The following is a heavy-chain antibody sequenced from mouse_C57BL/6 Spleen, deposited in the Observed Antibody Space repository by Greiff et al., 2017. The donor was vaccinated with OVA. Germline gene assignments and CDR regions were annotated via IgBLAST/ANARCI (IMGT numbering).Heavy chain of an antibody. CDR1: GYTFTSYW. CDR2: IHPNSGST. V-gene: IGHV1-64*01. J-gene: IGHJ3*01. Sequence: QVQLQQPGAELVKPGASVKLSCKASGYTFTSYWMHWVKQRPGQGLEWIGMIHPNSGSTNYNEKFKSKATLTVDKSSSTAYMQLSSLTSEDSAVYYGAREGDYGYDEKFAYWGQGTLVTVSA. D-gene: IGHD2-2*01. CDR3: AREGDYGYDEKFAY.